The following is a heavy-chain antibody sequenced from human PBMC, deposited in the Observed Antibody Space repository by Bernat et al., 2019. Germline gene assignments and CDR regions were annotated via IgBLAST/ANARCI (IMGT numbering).Heavy chain of an antibody. J-gene: IGHJ4*02. CDR1: GYTFTSYY. Sequence: QVQLVQSGAEVKKPGASVKVSCKASGYTFTSYYMHWVRQAPGQGLEWMGIINPSGGSTSYAQKFQGRVTMTRDTSTSTVYMELSSLRSEDTAVYYCARDGGTYDISTGYPDYWGQGTLVTVSS. CDR3: ARDGGTYDISTGYPDY. CDR2: INPSGGST. V-gene: IGHV1-46*01. D-gene: IGHD3-9*01.